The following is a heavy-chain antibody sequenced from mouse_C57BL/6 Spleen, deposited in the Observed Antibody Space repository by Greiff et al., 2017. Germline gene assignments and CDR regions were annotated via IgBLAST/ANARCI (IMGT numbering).Heavy chain of an antibody. CDR3: ARDPSSGYVRGDY. CDR1: GFTFSSYA. V-gene: IGHV5-4*01. J-gene: IGHJ2*01. Sequence: EVQLQESGGGLVKPGGSLKLSCAASGFTFSSYAMSWVRQTPEKRLEWVATISDGGSYTYYPDNVKGRFTISRDNAKNNLYLQMSHLKSEDTAMYYCARDPSSGYVRGDYWGQGTTLTVSS. CDR2: ISDGGSYT. D-gene: IGHD3-2*02.